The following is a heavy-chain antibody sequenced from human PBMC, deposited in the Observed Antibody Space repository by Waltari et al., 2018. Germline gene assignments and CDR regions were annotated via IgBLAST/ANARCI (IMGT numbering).Heavy chain of an antibody. CDR3: ATCGGDCYYNAEYFQH. Sequence: QLQLQESGPGLVKPSETLSLTCTVSGGSISSSSYYWGWIRQPPGKGLEWIGSLYYGGRTYYNPSLKSRVTISVDTSKNQFSLKLSSVTAADTAVYYCATCGGDCYYNAEYFQHWGQGTLVTVSS. CDR1: GGSISSSSYY. V-gene: IGHV4-39*01. CDR2: LYYGGRT. D-gene: IGHD2-21*01. J-gene: IGHJ1*01.